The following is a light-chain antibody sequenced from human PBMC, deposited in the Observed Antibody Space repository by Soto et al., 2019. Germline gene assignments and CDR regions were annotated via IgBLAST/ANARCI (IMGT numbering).Light chain of an antibody. V-gene: IGKV1-5*01. CDR1: QSISYR. CDR3: QQNKSYFT. CDR2: DAS. Sequence: DIQMTQSPSTLSASVGDRVTIACRASQSISYRLAWYQQKPGKAPKLMIYDASSLESGVPSRFSGVGSGSEFTITITVLQPDDFSTYFCQQNKSYFTFGHGTKLGIK. J-gene: IGKJ2*01.